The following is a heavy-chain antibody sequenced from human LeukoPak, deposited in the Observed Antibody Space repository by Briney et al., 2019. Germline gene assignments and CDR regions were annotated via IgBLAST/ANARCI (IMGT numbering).Heavy chain of an antibody. CDR3: ARGVRSTYYYYMDV. J-gene: IGHJ6*03. CDR2: IIPIFGTA. D-gene: IGHD3-3*01. Sequence: GSSVKVSCKASGGTFSSYAISWVRQAPGQGLEWMGRIIPIFGTANYAQKFQGRVTITTDESTSTAYMELSSLRSEDTAVYYCARGVRSTYYYYMDVWGKGTTVTVSS. CDR1: GGTFSSYA. V-gene: IGHV1-69*05.